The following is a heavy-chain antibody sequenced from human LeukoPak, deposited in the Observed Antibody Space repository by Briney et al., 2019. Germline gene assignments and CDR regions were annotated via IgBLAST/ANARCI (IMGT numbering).Heavy chain of an antibody. V-gene: IGHV4-30-2*01. CDR2: IYHSGST. CDR1: GGSISSGGYS. CDR3: ARLNYYDSSGYQNEAFDI. Sequence: PSQTLSLTCAVSGGSISSGGYSWSWIRQPPEKGLEWIGYIYHSGSTYYNPSLKSRVTISVDRSKNQFSLKLSSVTAADTAVYYCARLNYYDSSGYQNEAFDIWGQGTMVTVSS. D-gene: IGHD3-22*01. J-gene: IGHJ3*02.